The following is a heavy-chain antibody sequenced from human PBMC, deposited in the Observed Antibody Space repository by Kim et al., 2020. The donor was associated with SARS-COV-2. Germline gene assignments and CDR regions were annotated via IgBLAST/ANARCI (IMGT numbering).Heavy chain of an antibody. CDR3: ARGARLNRYCSGGSCYSFYYYGMDV. V-gene: IGHV3-33*05. J-gene: IGHJ6*02. CDR2: ISYDGSNK. D-gene: IGHD2-15*01. CDR1: GFTFSSYG. Sequence: GGSLRLSCAASGFTFSSYGMHWVRQAPGKGLEWVAVISYDGSNKYYADSVKGRFTISRDNSKNTLYLQMNSLRAEDTAVYYCARGARLNRYCSGGSCYSFYYYGMDVWGQGTTVTVSS.